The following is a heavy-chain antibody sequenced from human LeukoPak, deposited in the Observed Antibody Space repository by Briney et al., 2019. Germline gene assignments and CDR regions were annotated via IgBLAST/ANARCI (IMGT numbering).Heavy chain of an antibody. V-gene: IGHV3-23*01. CDR3: AREDPGDYAGSLGY. J-gene: IGHJ4*02. CDR2: ISGRVSGT. Sequence: GGSLRLSCVASGFTFSNYGLAWVRQAPGKGLEWVSAISGRVSGTYYAGSVRGRFTISRDNSKNTLYLQMNSLRAEDTAVYYCAREDPGDYAGSLGYWGQGTLVTVSS. D-gene: IGHD4-23*01. CDR1: GFTFSNYG.